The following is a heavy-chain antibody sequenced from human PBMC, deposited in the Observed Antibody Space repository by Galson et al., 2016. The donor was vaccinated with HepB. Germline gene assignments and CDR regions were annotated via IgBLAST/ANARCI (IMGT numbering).Heavy chain of an antibody. Sequence: SETLSLTCTVSGGSISSYYWSWIRQPPGKGLEWIAYIYYSGSTNYNPSLKSRVTIAVDTPKNQFSLKLTSVTAADTAVYYCASYYYYMDVWGKGTTVTVSS. J-gene: IGHJ6*03. CDR2: IYYSGST. V-gene: IGHV4-59*01. CDR3: ASYYYYMDV. CDR1: GGSISSYY.